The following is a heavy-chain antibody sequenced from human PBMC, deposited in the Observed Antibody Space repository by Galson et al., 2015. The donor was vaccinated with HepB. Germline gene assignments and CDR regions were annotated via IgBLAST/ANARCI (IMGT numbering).Heavy chain of an antibody. J-gene: IGHJ6*02. CDR2: ISYDGSNK. D-gene: IGHD3-10*01. CDR1: GFTFSSYA. Sequence: SLRLSCAASGFTFSSYAMHWVRQAPGKGLEWVAVISYDGSNKYYADSVKGRFTISRDNSKNTLYLQMNSLRAEDTAVYYCARDSVRGVSGYYYYGMDVWGQGTTVTVSS. CDR3: ARDSVRGVSGYYYYGMDV. V-gene: IGHV3-30-3*01.